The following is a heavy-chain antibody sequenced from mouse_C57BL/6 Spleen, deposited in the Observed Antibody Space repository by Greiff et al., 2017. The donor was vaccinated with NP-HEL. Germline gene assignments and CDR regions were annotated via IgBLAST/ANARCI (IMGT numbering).Heavy chain of an antibody. J-gene: IGHJ2*01. CDR1: GFSLSTFGMG. CDR3: ARIGANSVFYLDY. Sequence: QVTLKVSGPGILQPSQTLSLTCSFSGFSLSTFGMGVGWIRQPSGKGLEWLAHIWWDDDKYYNPALKSRPTISKDPSKNPVFLKIANVDTAETATYYCARIGANSVFYLDYWGQGTTLTVSS. CDR2: IWWDDDK. D-gene: IGHD4-1*01. V-gene: IGHV8-8*01.